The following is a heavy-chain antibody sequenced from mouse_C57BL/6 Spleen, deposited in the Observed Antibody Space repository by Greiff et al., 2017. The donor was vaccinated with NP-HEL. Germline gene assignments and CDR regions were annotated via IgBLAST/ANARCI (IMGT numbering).Heavy chain of an antibody. CDR3: TRGVSKGYFDV. CDR1: GYTFTDYE. V-gene: IGHV1-15*01. J-gene: IGHJ1*03. D-gene: IGHD1-3*01. Sequence: VQLQQSGAELVRPGASVTLSCKASGYTFTDYEMHWVKQTPVHGLEWIGAIDPETGGTAYNQKFKGKAILTADKSSSTAYMELRSLTSEDSAVYYCTRGVSKGYFDVWGTGTTVTVSS. CDR2: IDPETGGT.